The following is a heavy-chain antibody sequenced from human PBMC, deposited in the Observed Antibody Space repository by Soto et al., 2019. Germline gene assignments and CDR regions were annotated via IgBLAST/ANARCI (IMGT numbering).Heavy chain of an antibody. CDR1: GFTFSSYG. CDR2: IWYDGSNK. CDR3: ARDATPLTYYYYGMDV. V-gene: IGHV3-33*01. Sequence: PGGSLRLSCAASGFTFSSYGMHWVRQAPGKGLGWVAVIWYDGSNKYYADSVKGRFTISRDNSKNTLYLQMNSLRAEDTAVYYCARDATPLTYYYYGMDVWGQGTTVTVSS. D-gene: IGHD7-27*01. J-gene: IGHJ6*02.